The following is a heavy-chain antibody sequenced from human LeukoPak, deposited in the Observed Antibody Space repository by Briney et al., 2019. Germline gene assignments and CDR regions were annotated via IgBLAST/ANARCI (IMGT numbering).Heavy chain of an antibody. V-gene: IGHV4-30-2*01. D-gene: IGHD5/OR15-5a*01. Sequence: SETLSLTCAVSGDSIKNGAYTWSWIRQPPGKGLEWIGDIYHSGSTNYNPSLKSRVTLSVDMSKNQFSLNLSSVTAADTAVYWCARQRTVSTTRGFDIWGRGTMVTVSS. CDR2: IYHSGST. J-gene: IGHJ3*02. CDR3: ARQRTVSTTRGFDI. CDR1: GDSIKNGAYT.